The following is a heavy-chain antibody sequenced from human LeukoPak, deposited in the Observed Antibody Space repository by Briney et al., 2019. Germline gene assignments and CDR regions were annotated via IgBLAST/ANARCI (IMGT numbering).Heavy chain of an antibody. D-gene: IGHD6-19*01. CDR2: IYTSGGT. CDR3: ARAAEYSSGWYLFDY. Sequence: SETLSLTCTVSGSSISNYYWTWIRQPAGKGLEWVGRIYTSGGTNYNPSLKTRVTMSVDTSKNQVSLKLSSVTAADTAMYYCARAAEYSSGWYLFDYWGQGILVTVSA. V-gene: IGHV4-4*07. J-gene: IGHJ4*02. CDR1: GSSISNYY.